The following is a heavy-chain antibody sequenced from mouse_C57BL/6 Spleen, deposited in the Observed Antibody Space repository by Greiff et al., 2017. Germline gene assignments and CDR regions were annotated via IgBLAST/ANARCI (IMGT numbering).Heavy chain of an antibody. CDR1: GFTFSNYW. J-gene: IGHJ4*01. V-gene: IGHV6-3*01. D-gene: IGHD2-5*01. Sequence: EVMLVESGGGLVQPGGSMKLSCVASGFTFSNYWMNWVRQSPEKGLEWVAQIRLKSDNYATHYAESVKGRFTISRDDSKSSVYLQMNNLRAEDTGIYYCTAYYRNPRAMDYWGQGTSVTVSS. CDR3: TAYYRNPRAMDY. CDR2: IRLKSDNYAT.